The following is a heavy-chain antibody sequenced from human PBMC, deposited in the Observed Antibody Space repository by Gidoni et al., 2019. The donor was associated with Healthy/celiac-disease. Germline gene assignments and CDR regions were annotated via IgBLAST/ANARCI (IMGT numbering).Heavy chain of an antibody. CDR3: ARERDMTTLTYYYYYGMDV. CDR1: RLLFRRYC. V-gene: IGHV3-33*01. J-gene: IGHJ6*02. CDR2: IWYDGSNK. Sequence: QVQLVESGGGDVQHGWSLRLSFAASRLLFRRYCMQWCRQAPGKGLEWVAVIWYDGSNKYYADALKGRFTISRDNSKNTLYLQREGLRAEDTAVYYCARERDMTTLTYYYYYGMDVWGQGTTVTVSS. D-gene: IGHD4-17*01.